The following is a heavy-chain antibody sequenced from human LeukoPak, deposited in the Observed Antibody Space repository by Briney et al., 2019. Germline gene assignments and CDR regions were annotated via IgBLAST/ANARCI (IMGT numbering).Heavy chain of an antibody. CDR2: IYPGDSDT. V-gene: IGHV5-51*01. Sequence: GESLKISCKGSGYSFTIYWIGWVRQMPGKGLEWRGIIYPGDSDTRYSPSFQGQVTISADRSINTAYLQWSSLKASDTAIYYCARRLKSSNGWTFDYWGQGTLVTVSS. D-gene: IGHD6-19*01. J-gene: IGHJ4*02. CDR1: GYSFTIYW. CDR3: ARRLKSSNGWTFDY.